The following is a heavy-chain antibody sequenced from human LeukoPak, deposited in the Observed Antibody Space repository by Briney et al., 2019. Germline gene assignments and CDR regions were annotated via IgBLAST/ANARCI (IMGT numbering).Heavy chain of an antibody. Sequence: PGGSLRLSCAASGFTFSDYYMSWIRQAPGKGLEWVSYISSSGRTRYYADSVKGRFTISRDNAKNSLYLQMNSLRAEDTAGYYCAIYRIRAPDTSWYVDYWGQGTLVTVSS. J-gene: IGHJ4*02. CDR1: GFTFSDYY. CDR2: ISSSGRTR. CDR3: AIYRIRAPDTSWYVDY. D-gene: IGHD5-12*01. V-gene: IGHV3-11*01.